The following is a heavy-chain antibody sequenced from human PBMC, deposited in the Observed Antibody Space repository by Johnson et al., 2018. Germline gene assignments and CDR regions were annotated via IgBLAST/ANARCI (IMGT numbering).Heavy chain of an antibody. CDR3: AKDLGRAAGTNYYGMDV. J-gene: IGHJ6*02. D-gene: IGHD6-13*01. CDR2: ISYDGSNK. CDR1: GFTFSSYG. V-gene: IGHV3-30*18. Sequence: QVQLVQSGGGVVQPGRSLRLSCAASGFTFSSYGMHWVRQAPGKGLEWVAVISYDGSNKYYADSVKGRFTISRDNSKNTLYLQMNSLRAEDTAVYYCAKDLGRAAGTNYYGMDVWGQGTTVTVSS.